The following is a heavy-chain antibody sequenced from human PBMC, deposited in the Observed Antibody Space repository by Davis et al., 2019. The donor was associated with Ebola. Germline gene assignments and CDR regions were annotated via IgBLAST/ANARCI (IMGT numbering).Heavy chain of an antibody. V-gene: IGHV3-66*01. Sequence: GESLKISCAASGFTVSSYYMSWVRQAPGKGLEWVSVIYSGGSTYYADSVKGRFTISRDNSKNTLYLQMNSLRAEDTAVYYCARAGSGWFGELIYYYYYGMDVWGKGTTVTVSS. J-gene: IGHJ6*04. CDR2: IYSGGST. D-gene: IGHD3-10*01. CDR1: GFTVSSYY. CDR3: ARAGSGWFGELIYYYYYGMDV.